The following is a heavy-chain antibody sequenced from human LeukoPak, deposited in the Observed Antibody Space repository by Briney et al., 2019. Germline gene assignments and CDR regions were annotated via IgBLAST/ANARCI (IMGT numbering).Heavy chain of an antibody. J-gene: IGHJ2*01. D-gene: IGHD3-22*01. CDR3: ARRAYYDSSGYHPTSGYFDL. CDR2: IYSIGIT. Sequence: PSETLSLTCTVSGGSMFSYYWNWIRQPPGKGLEWIGYIYSIGITNYSPSLRSRGTISVATSRNQFSLRLTSVTAADTAIYYCARRAYYDSSGYHPTSGYFDLWGRGTLVTVSS. CDR1: GGSMFSYY. V-gene: IGHV4-4*08.